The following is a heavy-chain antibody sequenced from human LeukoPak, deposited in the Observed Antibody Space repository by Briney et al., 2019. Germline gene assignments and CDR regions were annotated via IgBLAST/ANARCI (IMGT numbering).Heavy chain of an antibody. CDR3: SRDAGGDTIFRPRMDV. D-gene: IGHD3-3*01. Sequence: GGSLRLSCVASGFTFSNYYMSWVRQAPGKGLEWVAMIKPDGSAKYYVDSVKGRFTISRDNAQKSLHLQLNSLGAEDTAVYYCSRDAGGDTIFRPRMDVWGQGTTVTVSS. CDR2: IKPDGSAK. J-gene: IGHJ6*02. CDR1: GFTFSNYY. V-gene: IGHV3-7*05.